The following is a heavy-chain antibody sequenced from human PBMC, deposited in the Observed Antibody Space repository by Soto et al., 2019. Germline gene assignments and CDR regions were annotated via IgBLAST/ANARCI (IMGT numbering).Heavy chain of an antibody. D-gene: IGHD2-2*01. CDR2: ISYDGSNK. V-gene: IGHV3-30*18. CDR1: GFTFSSYG. CDR3: AKGPAIVLVPAAMNYYCGRDV. Sequence: QVQLVESGGGVVQPGRSLRLSCAASGFTFSSYGMHWVRQAPGKGLERVAVISYDGSNKYYADFVKGRFNISRDNSKNTLYLKMNSLRAEDTSVYYCAKGPAIVLVPAAMNYYCGRDVWGQGTTVTVSS. J-gene: IGHJ6*02.